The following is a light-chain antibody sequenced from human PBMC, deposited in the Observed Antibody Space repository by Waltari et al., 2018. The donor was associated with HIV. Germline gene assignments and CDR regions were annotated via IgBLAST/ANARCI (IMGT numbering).Light chain of an antibody. J-gene: IGLJ2*01. Sequence: NFMLTHPHSVSESPGKTVTISSTRSSGSVASNYVQWYQQPPGRSPTTVIYEDNQRPPGVPVRFSGSIDSSSNSASLTISGLKTEDEADYYCQSYDSSNHVVFGGGTKLTVL. CDR1: SGSVASNY. V-gene: IGLV6-57*01. CDR2: EDN. CDR3: QSYDSSNHVV.